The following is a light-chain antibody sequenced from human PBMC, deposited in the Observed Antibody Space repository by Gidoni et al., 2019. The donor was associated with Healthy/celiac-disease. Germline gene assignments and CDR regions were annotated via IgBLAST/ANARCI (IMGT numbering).Light chain of an antibody. J-gene: IGKJ4*01. V-gene: IGKV3-20*01. CDR2: GAS. CDR3: QQYGSSPQGT. Sequence: EIVLTQSPGTLSLSPGERATPSCRASQSVSSSYLAWYQQKPGQAPRLLIYGASSRATGIPDRFSGSGSGTDFTLTISRLEPEDFAVYYCQQYGSSPQGTFGGGTKVEIK. CDR1: QSVSSSY.